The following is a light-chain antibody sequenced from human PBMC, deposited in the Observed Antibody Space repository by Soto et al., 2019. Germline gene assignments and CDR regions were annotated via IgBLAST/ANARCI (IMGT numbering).Light chain of an antibody. V-gene: IGKV3-20*01. CDR1: QSVSSR. J-gene: IGKJ5*01. CDR3: QHYAHNSPIT. CDR2: GAS. Sequence: EIVLTQSPGTLSLSPGKRATISCRASQSVSSRLAWYQQRPGQAPRLLISGASSRATGIPDRFSGSGSGTDFTLTISRLEPEDFALYYCQHYAHNSPITFGQGTRLEI.